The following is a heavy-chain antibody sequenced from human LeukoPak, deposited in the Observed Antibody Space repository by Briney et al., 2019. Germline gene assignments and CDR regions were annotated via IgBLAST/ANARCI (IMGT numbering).Heavy chain of an antibody. D-gene: IGHD6-6*01. J-gene: IGHJ4*02. CDR1: GFTFDEYT. CDR3: TRLQAARDYFDY. Sequence: PGGSLRLSCAASGFTFDEYTMHWVRQAPGKGLEWVGFIRSKAYGGTTEYAASVKGRFTISRDDSKSIAYLQMNSLKTEDTAVYYCTRLQAARDYFDYWGQGTLVTVSS. V-gene: IGHV3-49*04. CDR2: IRSKAYGGTT.